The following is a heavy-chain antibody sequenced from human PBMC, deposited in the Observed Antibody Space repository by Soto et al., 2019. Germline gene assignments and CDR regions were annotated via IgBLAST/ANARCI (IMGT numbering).Heavy chain of an antibody. CDR3: TTDFPNYDSSGYYYYYYGMDV. D-gene: IGHD3-22*01. Sequence: ETLSLTCAVSGYSISSGYYWGWIRQPPGKGLEWVGRIKSKTDGGTTDYAAPVKGRFTISRDDSKNTLYLQMNSLKTEDTAVYYCTTDFPNYDSSGYYYYYYGMDVWGQGTTVTVSS. J-gene: IGHJ6*02. CDR2: IKSKTDGGTT. V-gene: IGHV3-15*01. CDR1: GYSISSGYY.